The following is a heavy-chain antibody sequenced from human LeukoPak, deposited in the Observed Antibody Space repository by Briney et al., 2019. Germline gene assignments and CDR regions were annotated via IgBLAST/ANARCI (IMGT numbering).Heavy chain of an antibody. V-gene: IGHV4-61*02. D-gene: IGHD6-19*01. CDR2: ISASGNT. CDR1: GDSLNRGSYY. CDR3: ARLIWEYSSGSYYYYYMDV. J-gene: IGHJ6*03. Sequence: SETLSLTCSVSGDSLNRGSYYWNWIWQPAGKGLEWLGRISASGNTNYNPSLKSRVTISVDTSKNQFSLKLSSVTAADTAVYYCARLIWEYSSGSYYYYYMDVWGKGTTVTVSS.